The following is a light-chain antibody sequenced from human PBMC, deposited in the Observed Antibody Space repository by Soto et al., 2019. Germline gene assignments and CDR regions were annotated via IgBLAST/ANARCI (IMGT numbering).Light chain of an antibody. J-gene: IGLJ2*01. CDR3: KSYESSLINVL. V-gene: IGLV1-40*01. CDR2: GNS. CDR1: SSNIGAGYD. Sequence: QSVLTQPPSVSGAPGQRVTISCTGSSSNIGAGYDVHWYQQLPGTAPKRLIYGNSNRPSGVTVRCSGSTSGSSVSLVITGLRGEDDADYHWKSYESSLINVLFGGGTKLTVL.